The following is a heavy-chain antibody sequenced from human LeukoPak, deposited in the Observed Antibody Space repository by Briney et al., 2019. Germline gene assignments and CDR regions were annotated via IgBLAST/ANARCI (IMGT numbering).Heavy chain of an antibody. CDR2: IYYSGST. CDR1: GFTFSSYA. V-gene: IGHV4-39*07. CDR3: ARDPNAFDI. J-gene: IGHJ3*02. Sequence: GSLRLSCAASGFTFSSYAMSWVRQAPGKGLEWIGSIYYSGSTYYNPSLKSRVTISVDTSKNQFSLKLSSVTAADTAVYYCARDPNAFDIWGQGTMVTVSS.